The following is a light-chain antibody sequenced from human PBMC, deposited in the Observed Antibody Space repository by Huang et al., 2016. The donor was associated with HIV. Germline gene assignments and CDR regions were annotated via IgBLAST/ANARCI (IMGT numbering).Light chain of an antibody. Sequence: DIVMTQSPDSLAVSLGERATINCKSSQSLLYSTNNKNYLAWYQQKPGKPPKLLISWAATRESGVPDRFSGSGSETDFTLTISSLQAEDVAVYYCHQYYATGTFGQGTKVEI. CDR2: WAA. V-gene: IGKV4-1*01. CDR1: QSLLYSTNNKNY. J-gene: IGKJ1*01. CDR3: HQYYATGT.